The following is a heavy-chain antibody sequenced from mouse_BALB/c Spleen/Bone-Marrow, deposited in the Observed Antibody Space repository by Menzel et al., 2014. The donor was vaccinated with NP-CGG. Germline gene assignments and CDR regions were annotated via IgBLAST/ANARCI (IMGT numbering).Heavy chain of an antibody. CDR3: ARGTSNWFAY. CDR2: INPDSSTI. D-gene: IGHD3-3*01. CDR1: GFDFSRYW. Sequence: EVKLLESGGGLVQPGGSLKLSCAASGFDFSRYWMSWVRQAPGKGLEWIGEINPDSSTINYTPSLKDKFIISRDNAKNTLYLQMSKVRSEDTALYYCARGTSNWFAYWGQGTLVTVSA. J-gene: IGHJ3*01. V-gene: IGHV4-1*02.